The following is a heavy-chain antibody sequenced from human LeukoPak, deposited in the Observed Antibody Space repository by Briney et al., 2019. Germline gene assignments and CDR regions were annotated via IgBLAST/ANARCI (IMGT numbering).Heavy chain of an antibody. J-gene: IGHJ4*02. CDR1: GFIVSTNY. D-gene: IGHD3-22*01. CDR3: ARTTYYYDSSAYYFDY. CDR2: IYSGGST. V-gene: IGHV3-53*04. Sequence: GGSLRFSCAASGFIVSTNYMSWVRQAPGKGLEWVSVIYSGGSTYYADSVKGRFTISRHNSKNTLYLQMNSLKTEDTAVYYCARTTYYYDSSAYYFDYWGQGTLVTVSS.